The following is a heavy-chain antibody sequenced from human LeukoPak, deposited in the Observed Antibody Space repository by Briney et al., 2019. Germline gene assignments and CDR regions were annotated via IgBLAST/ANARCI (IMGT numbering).Heavy chain of an antibody. J-gene: IGHJ4*02. CDR3: ARYDRSGYGFDC. D-gene: IGHD5-12*01. CDR1: GGYISDYY. Sequence: SETLSLTCTVSGGYISDYYWSWLRQPPGKGLQWIGYIHYSGSSNYNPSLKSRVTISVDTSKNQFSLKLSSVAAAATAVYYCARYDRSGYGFDCWGQGTLVTVSS. V-gene: IGHV4-59*01. CDR2: IHYSGSS.